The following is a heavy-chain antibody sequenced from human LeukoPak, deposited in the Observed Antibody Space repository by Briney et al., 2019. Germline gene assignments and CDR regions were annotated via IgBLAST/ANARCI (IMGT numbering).Heavy chain of an antibody. CDR2: IIPIFGTA. J-gene: IGHJ4*02. CDR3: ASVIYSSGWYPTFDY. Sequence: AAVPVSFQGSGGTFISYAISWVGQAPGQGGEWMGGIIPIFGTANYAQKFQGRVTITADESTSTAYMELSSLRSEDTAVYYCASVIYSSGWYPTFDYWGQGTLVTVSS. CDR1: GGTFISYA. D-gene: IGHD6-19*01. V-gene: IGHV1-69*01.